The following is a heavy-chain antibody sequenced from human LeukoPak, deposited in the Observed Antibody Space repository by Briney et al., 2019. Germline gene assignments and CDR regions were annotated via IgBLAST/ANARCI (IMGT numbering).Heavy chain of an antibody. CDR1: GFTFSSYE. Sequence: GGSLRLSCAASGFTFSSYEMNWVRQAPGKGLEWVSYISSSTSTIYYAYSVKGRFTISRDNAKNSLYLQMNSLRAEDTAVYYCARGDKVVAADYYYYMDVWGKGTTVTISS. J-gene: IGHJ6*03. CDR3: ARGDKVVAADYYYYMDV. V-gene: IGHV3-48*03. CDR2: ISSSTSTI. D-gene: IGHD2-15*01.